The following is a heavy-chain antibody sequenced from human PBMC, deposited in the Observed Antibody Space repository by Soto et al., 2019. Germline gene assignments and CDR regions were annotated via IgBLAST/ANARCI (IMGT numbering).Heavy chain of an antibody. CDR3: AHGSITIFGVVNWFDP. D-gene: IGHD3-3*01. J-gene: IGHJ5*02. CDR1: GFSLSTSGAA. CDR2: IYWDDDK. V-gene: IGHV2-5*02. Sequence: QITLKESGPTLVKPTQTLTLTCTFSGFSLSTSGAAVGWIRQPPGKALEWLALIYWDDDKRYSPSLKSRLTITKDTSKNQVVLTMTNMDPVDTATYYCAHGSITIFGVVNWFDPWGQGTLVTVSS.